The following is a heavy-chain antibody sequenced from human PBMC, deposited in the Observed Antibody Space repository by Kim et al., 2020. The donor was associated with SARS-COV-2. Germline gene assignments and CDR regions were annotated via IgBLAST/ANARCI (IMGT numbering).Heavy chain of an antibody. CDR2: IIPIFGTA. Sequence: SVKVSCKASGGTFSSYAISWVRQAPGQGLEWMGGIIPIFGTANYAQKFQGRVTITADKSTSTAYMELSSLRSEDTAVYYCAHRDPYCSSTSCLDYWGQGTLVTVSS. D-gene: IGHD2-2*01. J-gene: IGHJ4*02. CDR1: GGTFSSYA. V-gene: IGHV1-69*06. CDR3: AHRDPYCSSTSCLDY.